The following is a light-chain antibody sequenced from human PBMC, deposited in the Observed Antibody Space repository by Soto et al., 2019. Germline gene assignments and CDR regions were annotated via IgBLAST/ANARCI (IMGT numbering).Light chain of an antibody. CDR3: QQYNNWPTLT. V-gene: IGKV3D-15*01. CDR1: QSVSSN. Sequence: EIVMTQSPATLSVSPGGRATLSCRASQSVSSNLAWYPQKPGQAPRLLIYGASTRATGIPARFSGSGSGTEFTLTISSLQSEDFAVYYCQQYNNWPTLTFGGGTKVEIK. J-gene: IGKJ4*01. CDR2: GAS.